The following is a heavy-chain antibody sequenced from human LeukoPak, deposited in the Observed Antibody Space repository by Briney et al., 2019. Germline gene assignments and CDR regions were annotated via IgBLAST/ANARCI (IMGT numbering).Heavy chain of an antibody. CDR2: MNQDGSER. D-gene: IGHD6-13*01. CDR3: ARGGVYSRYFYDF. CDR1: GFTLSSFW. V-gene: IGHV3-7*05. Sequence: GGSLRLSCAASGFTLSSFWMSWVREVPGKGLEWVANMNQDGSERYYVDSVKGRFTISRDNAKNSLYLQMNSLRAEDTAVYYCARGGVYSRYFYDFWGQGTLVTVSS. J-gene: IGHJ4*02.